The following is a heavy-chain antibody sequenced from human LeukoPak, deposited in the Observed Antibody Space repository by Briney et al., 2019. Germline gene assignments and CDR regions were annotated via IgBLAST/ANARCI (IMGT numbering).Heavy chain of an antibody. CDR2: IYYSGST. Sequence: SETLSLTCTVSGVSISSSSYYWGWIRQPPGKGLEWIGNIYYSGSTNLNSSLKSRVTISVDTSKNQFSLKLSSVTAADTAVYYCARLAPSNYHGGSGYLDYWGQGTLVTVSS. J-gene: IGHJ4*02. CDR1: GVSISSSSYY. CDR3: ARLAPSNYHGGSGYLDY. D-gene: IGHD3-22*01. V-gene: IGHV4-39*01.